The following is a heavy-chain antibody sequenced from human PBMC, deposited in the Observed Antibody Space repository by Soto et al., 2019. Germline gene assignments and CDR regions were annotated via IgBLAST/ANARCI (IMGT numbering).Heavy chain of an antibody. CDR1: GFTFSSCT. Sequence: EVHLVESGGGLVKPGGSLRLSCAVSGFTFSSCTMNWVRQAPGKGLEWVSSISPSRGHIYYADSVKGRFTISRDNAKNSLFLQLNSLRGEDTAVDYCSGCSGGACHKNYGMDVWGQGTTVTVSS. J-gene: IGHJ6*02. D-gene: IGHD2-15*01. V-gene: IGHV3-21*06. CDR2: ISPSRGHI. CDR3: SGCSGGACHKNYGMDV.